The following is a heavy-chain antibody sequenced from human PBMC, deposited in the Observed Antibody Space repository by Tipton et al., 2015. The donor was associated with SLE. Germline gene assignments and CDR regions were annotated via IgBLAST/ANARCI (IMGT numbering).Heavy chain of an antibody. CDR1: GYSISSGFY. J-gene: IGHJ4*02. CDR2: IYHSGRT. Sequence: TLSLTCTVSGYSISSGFYWGWVRQAPGKGLEWIGAIYHSGRTYYNPSLKSRVTISVDKSKNHFSLKLNSVTAADTAVYYCASIRYYYDSSGYYSPFDYWGQGTLVTVSS. D-gene: IGHD3-22*01. CDR3: ASIRYYYDSSGYYSPFDY. V-gene: IGHV4-38-2*02.